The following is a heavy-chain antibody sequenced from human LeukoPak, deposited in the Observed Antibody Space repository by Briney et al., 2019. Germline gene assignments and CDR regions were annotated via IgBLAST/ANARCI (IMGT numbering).Heavy chain of an antibody. CDR2: ITYDGNTK. D-gene: IGHD6-19*01. Sequence: GRSLRLSCAASGFAFSNCGMHWVRPAPGKGLEWVAVITYDGNTKYYLDSVKGRFTISRDNSKNTLYLQMSSLRGEDTAVYYCTKDYSSGWYGGIDYWGQGTLVTVSS. V-gene: IGHV3-30*18. J-gene: IGHJ4*02. CDR1: GFAFSNCG. CDR3: TKDYSSGWYGGIDY.